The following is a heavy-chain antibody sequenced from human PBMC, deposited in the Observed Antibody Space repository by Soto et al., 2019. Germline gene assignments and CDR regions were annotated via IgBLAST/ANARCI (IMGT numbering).Heavy chain of an antibody. CDR3: ARARFGSGWAYYYYGMDV. V-gene: IGHV1-3*01. CDR2: INAGNGNT. J-gene: IGHJ6*02. Sequence: QVQLVQSGAEVKKPGASVKVSCKASGYTFTSYAMHWVRQAPGQRLEWMGWINAGNGNTKYSQKFQGRVTITRDTSASTAYMELSSLRSEDTAVYYCARARFGSGWAYYYYGMDVWGQGTTVTVSS. D-gene: IGHD6-19*01. CDR1: GYTFTSYA.